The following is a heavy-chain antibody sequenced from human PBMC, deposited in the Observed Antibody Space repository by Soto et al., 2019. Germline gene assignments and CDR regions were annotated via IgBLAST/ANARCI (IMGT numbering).Heavy chain of an antibody. CDR1: GGSISSSSYY. J-gene: IGHJ6*02. CDR2: IFYSGST. CDR3: ARHLTYCSAGSCYSDFPYYGMDV. D-gene: IGHD2-15*01. V-gene: IGHV4-39*01. Sequence: LSETLSLTCTVSGGSISSSSYYWGWIRQPPGKGLEWIGSIFYSGSTYYNPSLKSRVTISVDTSKNQFSLKLSSVTAADTAVYYCARHLTYCSAGSCYSDFPYYGMDVWGQGTTVTVSS.